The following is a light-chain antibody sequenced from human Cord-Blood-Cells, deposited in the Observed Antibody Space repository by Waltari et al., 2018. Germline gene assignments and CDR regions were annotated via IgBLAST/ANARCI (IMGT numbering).Light chain of an antibody. CDR3: CSYAGSSAYV. V-gene: IGLV2-23*02. Sequence: QSALTQPASVSGPPGQSITISSTGTTRYFGGYNLVSCDQQPPGKAPKLMFYEVSKRPSWVSNRFSGSKSGNTASLTVSGLQAEDEADYYCCSYAGSSAYVFGTGTKVTVL. J-gene: IGLJ1*01. CDR2: EVS. CDR1: TRYFGGYNL.